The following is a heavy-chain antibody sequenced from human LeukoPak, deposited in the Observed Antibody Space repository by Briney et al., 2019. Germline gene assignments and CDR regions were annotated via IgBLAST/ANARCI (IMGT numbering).Heavy chain of an antibody. CDR2: IYTSGST. Sequence: PSETLSLTCTVSGGSISSYYWSWIRQPAGKGLEWIGRIYTSGSTNYNPSLKSRVTMSVDTSKNQFSLKLSSVTAADTAVYYCASMSYYYDSNGYAFDIWGQGTMVTVSS. D-gene: IGHD3-22*01. CDR3: ASMSYYYDSNGYAFDI. V-gene: IGHV4-4*07. J-gene: IGHJ3*02. CDR1: GGSISSYY.